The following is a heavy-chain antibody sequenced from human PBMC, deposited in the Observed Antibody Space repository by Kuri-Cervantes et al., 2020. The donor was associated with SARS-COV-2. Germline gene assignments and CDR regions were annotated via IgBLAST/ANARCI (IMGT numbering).Heavy chain of an antibody. D-gene: IGHD3-10*01. CDR2: ITDDGGST. J-gene: IGHJ4*02. CDR1: GITFSSYA. V-gene: IGHV3-23*01. CDR3: VKGSAASRPYYFDS. Sequence: GESLKISCAASGITFSSYAMSWVRQAPGKGLEWVSAITDDGGSTYHADSVKGWFTISSDNSKTTLFLQMNSLRAEDTAVYHCVKGSAASRPYYFDSWGQGTLVTVSS.